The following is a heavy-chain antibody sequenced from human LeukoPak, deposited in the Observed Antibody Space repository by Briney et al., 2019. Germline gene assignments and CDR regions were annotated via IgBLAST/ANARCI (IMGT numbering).Heavy chain of an antibody. CDR3: AREGELNGSGPFDY. V-gene: IGHV4-59*01. Sequence: SENLSLNCTVSGGSISSYYWSWIRQPPGKGLEWIGYIYYSGSTNYNPSLKSRVTISVDMSKNQFSLKLSSVTAADTAVYYCAREGELNGSGPFDYWGQGTLVTVSS. D-gene: IGHD3-10*01. CDR1: GGSISSYY. CDR2: IYYSGST. J-gene: IGHJ4*02.